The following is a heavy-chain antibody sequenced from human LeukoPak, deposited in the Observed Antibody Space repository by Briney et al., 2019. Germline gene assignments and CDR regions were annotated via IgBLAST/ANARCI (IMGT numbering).Heavy chain of an antibody. CDR2: ISGTSSTI. J-gene: IGHJ3*02. CDR1: GFTFSSYS. D-gene: IGHD2-2*02. V-gene: IGHV3-48*04. CDR3: ARDTGWRDCSSTSCYRHIGAFDI. Sequence: HPGGSLRLSCAASGFTFSSYSMNWVRQAPGKGPEWVSYISGTSSTIYYADSVKGRFTISRDNAKNSLYLQMNSLRAEDTAVYYCARDTGWRDCSSTSCYRHIGAFDIWGQGTMVTVSS.